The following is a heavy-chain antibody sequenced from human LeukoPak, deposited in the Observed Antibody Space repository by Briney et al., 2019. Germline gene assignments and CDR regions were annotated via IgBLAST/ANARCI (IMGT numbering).Heavy chain of an antibody. J-gene: IGHJ6*03. CDR2: IYTSGST. CDR3: AREGHPPSSVVVPAAFYYYYYMDV. CDR1: GGSISSYY. Sequence: SETLSLTCTVSGGSISSYYWSWIRQPAGKGLEWIGRIYTSGSTNYNPSLKSRVTISVDTSKNQFSLKLSSVTAADTAVYYCAREGHPPSSVVVPAAFYYYYYMDVWGKGTTVTVSS. D-gene: IGHD2-2*01. V-gene: IGHV4-4*07.